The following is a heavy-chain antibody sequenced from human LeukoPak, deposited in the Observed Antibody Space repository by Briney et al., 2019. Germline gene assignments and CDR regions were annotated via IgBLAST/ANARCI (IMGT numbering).Heavy chain of an antibody. Sequence: GGSLRLSCEASGFTFSNFGMHWVRQAPGKGLEWVAIISYDGSTKYYADSVKGRFSISGDNSKNTLYLQMNSLRVEDTAVYYCATPPTAYTSGSLGYWGQGTLVTVSS. CDR3: ATPPTAYTSGSLGY. CDR1: GFTFSNFG. J-gene: IGHJ4*02. D-gene: IGHD3-22*01. V-gene: IGHV3-30*03. CDR2: ISYDGSTK.